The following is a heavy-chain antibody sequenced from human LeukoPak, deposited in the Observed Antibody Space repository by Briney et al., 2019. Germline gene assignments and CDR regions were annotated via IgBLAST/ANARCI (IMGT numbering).Heavy chain of an antibody. D-gene: IGHD3-22*01. CDR1: GGTFSSYA. CDR3: ARIVVDRAAMDV. V-gene: IGHV1-69*13. J-gene: IGHJ6*03. Sequence: GASVKVSCKASGGTFSSYAISWVRQAPGQGLEWMGGIIPIFGTANYAQKFQGRVTITADESTSTAYMELSSLRSEDTAVYYCARIVVDRAAMDVWGKGTTVTVSS. CDR2: IIPIFGTA.